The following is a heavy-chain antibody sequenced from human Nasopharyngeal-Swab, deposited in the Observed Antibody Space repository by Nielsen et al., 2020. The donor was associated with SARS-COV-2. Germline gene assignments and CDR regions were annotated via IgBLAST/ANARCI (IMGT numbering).Heavy chain of an antibody. CDR2: FDPEDGET. V-gene: IGHV1-24*01. CDR3: VTYTQRGSYLLWGYDYSYYMDV. J-gene: IGHJ6*03. D-gene: IGHD1-26*01. Sequence: WVRQAPGQGLEWMGGFDPEDGETVYSQRVQGRLTLTEDTSTDTAFMDLSGLRSEDTAVYYCVTYTQRGSYLLWGYDYSYYMDVWGKGTTVTVSS.